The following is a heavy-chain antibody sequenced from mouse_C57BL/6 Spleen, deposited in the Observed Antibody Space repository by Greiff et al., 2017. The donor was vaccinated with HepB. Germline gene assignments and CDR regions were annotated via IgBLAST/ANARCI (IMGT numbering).Heavy chain of an antibody. V-gene: IGHV1-18*01. Sequence: VHVKQSGPELVKPGASVKIPCKASGYTFTDYNMDWVKQSHGKSLEWIGDINPNNGGTIYNQKFKGKATLTVDKSSSTAYMELRSLTSEDTAVYYCAREGTLRSLGAMDYWGQGTSVTVSS. J-gene: IGHJ4*01. D-gene: IGHD1-1*01. CDR2: INPNNGGT. CDR3: AREGTLRSLGAMDY. CDR1: GYTFTDYN.